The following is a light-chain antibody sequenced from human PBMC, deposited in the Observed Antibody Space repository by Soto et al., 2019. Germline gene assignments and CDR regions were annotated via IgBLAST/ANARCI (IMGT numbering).Light chain of an antibody. CDR3: HQYDTYRT. Sequence: QVPNSGFALSPSLPHRVPLTCRASQSVSTWLAWYQQKPGKAPKLLISDASSFESGVPSRFSGSGSGTEFTLTISSLQPDDFATYYCHQYDTYRTFGQGTKVDIK. J-gene: IGKJ1*01. CDR2: DAS. V-gene: IGKV1-5*01. CDR1: QSVSTW.